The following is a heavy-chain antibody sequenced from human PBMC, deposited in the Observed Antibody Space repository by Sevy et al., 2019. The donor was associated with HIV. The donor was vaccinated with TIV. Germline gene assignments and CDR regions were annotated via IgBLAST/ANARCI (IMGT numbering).Heavy chain of an antibody. J-gene: IGHJ4*02. CDR1: GFTFSSYA. CDR3: AKTEYTSGWFY. V-gene: IGHV3-23*01. D-gene: IGHD6-19*01. Sequence: GGSLRLSCAASGFTFSSYAMSWVRQAPGKGLEWVSAISGSGGSTYYADSVKGRFTISRDNSQSTLFLHMNSLRGDDTAVYFCAKTEYTSGWFYWGQGTLVTVSS. CDR2: ISGSGGST.